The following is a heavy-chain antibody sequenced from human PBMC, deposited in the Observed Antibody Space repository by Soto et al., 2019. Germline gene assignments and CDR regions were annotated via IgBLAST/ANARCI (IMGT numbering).Heavy chain of an antibody. Sequence: VHLVESGGGLVQPGGSLRLSCAASGFNFSNHWMHWVRQHPGEGLVWVSRITSDGKSKAYAESVKGRFAISRDNAKNTLYLQMNGLTAEDTAVYYCARESGDWPLNWFDPWGQGTLVTVSS. J-gene: IGHJ5*02. CDR3: ARESGDWPLNWFDP. CDR1: GFNFSNHW. V-gene: IGHV3-74*01. D-gene: IGHD2-21*02. CDR2: ITSDGKSK.